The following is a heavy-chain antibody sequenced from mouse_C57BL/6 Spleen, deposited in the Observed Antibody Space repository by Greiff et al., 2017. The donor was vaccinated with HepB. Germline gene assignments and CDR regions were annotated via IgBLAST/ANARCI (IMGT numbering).Heavy chain of an antibody. D-gene: IGHD3-3*01. V-gene: IGHV5-17*01. CDR2: ISSGSSTI. Sequence: EVKLQESGGGLVKPGGSLKLSCAASGFTFSDYGMHWVRQAPEKGLEWVAYISSGSSTIYYADTVKGRFTISRDNAKNTLFLQMTSLRSEDTAMYYCARPGTGYAMDYWGQGTSVTVSS. J-gene: IGHJ4*01. CDR1: GFTFSDYG. CDR3: ARPGTGYAMDY.